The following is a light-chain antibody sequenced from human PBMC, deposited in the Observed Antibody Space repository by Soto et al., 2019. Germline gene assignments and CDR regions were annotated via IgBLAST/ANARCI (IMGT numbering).Light chain of an antibody. Sequence: EIVMTQSPATLSVSPGERATLSCRASQSVSVNFAWYQQKPGQAPRLLIYDASTRATGIPDRFSGSGSGTEFTLTISRLQSEDFAVYHCQQYNNWPPWTFGQGTKVEIK. CDR1: QSVSVN. J-gene: IGKJ1*01. V-gene: IGKV3-15*01. CDR3: QQYNNWPPWT. CDR2: DAS.